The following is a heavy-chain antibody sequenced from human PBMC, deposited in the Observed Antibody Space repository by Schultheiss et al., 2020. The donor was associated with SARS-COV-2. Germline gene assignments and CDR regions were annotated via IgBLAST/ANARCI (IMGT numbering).Heavy chain of an antibody. CDR3: ARDAGFSGRPTLDV. CDR2: ISSGSSYI. V-gene: IGHV3-21*01. CDR1: GFTFSNYA. Sequence: GGSLRLSCAASGFTFSNYAMSWVRQALGRGLEWVSSISSGSSYIYYVDSMKGRFTVSRDNAKNSLYLQINSLRAEDTAVYYCARDAGFSGRPTLDVWGQGTTVTVSS. J-gene: IGHJ6*02. D-gene: IGHD5-12*01.